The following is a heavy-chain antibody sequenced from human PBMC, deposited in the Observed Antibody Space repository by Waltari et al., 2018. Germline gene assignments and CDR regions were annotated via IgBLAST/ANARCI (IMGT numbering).Heavy chain of an antibody. CDR1: GASISSNYW. V-gene: IGHV4-4*02. J-gene: IGHJ4*02. Sequence: QVQLQESGPGLVKPSGTLSLTCAVSGASISSNYWWSWVRPSPGKGLEWIGQSHHSGSTYSTPSLKSRIAIAVDKSRNQFSLNRSSVHDADTAVYYCAADRGNGLYFDYWGQGTLVTVSS. CDR3: AADRGNGLYFDY. CDR2: SHHSGST. D-gene: IGHD2-15*01.